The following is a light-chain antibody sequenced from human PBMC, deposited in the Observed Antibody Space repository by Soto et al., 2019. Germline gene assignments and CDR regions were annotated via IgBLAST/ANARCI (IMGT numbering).Light chain of an antibody. CDR3: QHRSTRPLT. CDR2: DAF. J-gene: IGKJ1*01. V-gene: IGKV3-11*01. Sequence: EIVLTQSPATLSLSLGERATLSCRASQSVSSYLAWYQQKPGQAPRLLIYDAFNRATGVPARFSGSGSGTDFTLTISSLEPEDFAVYYCQHRSTRPLTFGQGTTVEVK. CDR1: QSVSSY.